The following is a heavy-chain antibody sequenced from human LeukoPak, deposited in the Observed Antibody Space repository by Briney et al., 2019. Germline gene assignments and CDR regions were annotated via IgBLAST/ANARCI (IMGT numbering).Heavy chain of an antibody. CDR3: ARGRSCQSPCCFYY. CDR1: GYRFTTYW. V-gene: IGHV5-51*01. Sequence: NPGESLKISCKGSGYRFTTYWIAWVRQMPGKGLDWMGIIYPGDSETRYSPSFQGQVTISADKSSTPAYLQWSRLTAWDADMYLCARGRSCQSPCCFYYWGWGTVITVS. J-gene: IGHJ4*02. D-gene: IGHD3-10*01. CDR2: IYPGDSET.